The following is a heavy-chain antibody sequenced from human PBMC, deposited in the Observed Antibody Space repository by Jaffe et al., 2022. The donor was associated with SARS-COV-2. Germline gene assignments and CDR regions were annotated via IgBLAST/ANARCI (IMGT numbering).Heavy chain of an antibody. CDR3: AKGTPGDYVFYFDY. J-gene: IGHJ4*02. CDR1: GFTFDDYA. D-gene: IGHD4-17*01. Sequence: EVQLVESGGGLVQPGRSLRLSCAASGFTFDDYAMHWVRQAPGKGLEWVSGISWNSGSIGYADSVKGRFTISRDNAKNSLYLQMNSLRAEDTALYYCAKGTPGDYVFYFDYWGQGTLVTVSS. V-gene: IGHV3-9*01. CDR2: ISWNSGSI.